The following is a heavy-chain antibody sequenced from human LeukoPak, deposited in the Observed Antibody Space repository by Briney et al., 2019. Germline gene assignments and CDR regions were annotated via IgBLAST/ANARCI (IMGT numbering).Heavy chain of an antibody. D-gene: IGHD6-19*01. CDR2: ISSSSSTI. V-gene: IGHV3-48*04. CDR1: GFTFSSYS. Sequence: GGSLRLSCAASGFTFSSYSMNWVRQAPGKGLEWVSYISSSSSTIYYADSVKGRFTISRDNAKNSLYLQMNSLRAEDTAVYYCARGRRDQDSSGWYPLRAPDVWGQGTTVTVSS. CDR3: ARGRRDQDSSGWYPLRAPDV. J-gene: IGHJ6*02.